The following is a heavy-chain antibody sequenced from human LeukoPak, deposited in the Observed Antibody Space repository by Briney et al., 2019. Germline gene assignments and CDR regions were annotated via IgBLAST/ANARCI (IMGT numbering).Heavy chain of an antibody. D-gene: IGHD6-13*01. V-gene: IGHV1-18*01. J-gene: IGHJ4*02. Sequence: VKVSPKASCYTFTRYWIRWGAAAPGPGGGWGGWISAYNGNTNSAQKLQGRVTMTTDTSTSTAYMELRSLISDDTAIYYCARAVRSSISAPDYWGQGTLVTVSS. CDR2: ISAYNGNT. CDR1: CYTFTRYW. CDR3: ARAVRSSISAPDY.